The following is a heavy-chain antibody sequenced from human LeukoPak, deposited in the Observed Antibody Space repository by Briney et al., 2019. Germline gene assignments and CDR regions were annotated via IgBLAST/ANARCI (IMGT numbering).Heavy chain of an antibody. CDR1: GGSISSYY. CDR3: ASELVGATSFGY. D-gene: IGHD1-26*01. J-gene: IGHJ4*02. Sequence: SETLSLTCTVSGGSISSYYWSWIRQPPGKGLEWIGYIYYSGSTNYNPSLKSRVTISVDTSKNQFSLKLSSVTAADTAVYYCASELVGATSFGYCGQGTLVTVSS. V-gene: IGHV4-59*01. CDR2: IYYSGST.